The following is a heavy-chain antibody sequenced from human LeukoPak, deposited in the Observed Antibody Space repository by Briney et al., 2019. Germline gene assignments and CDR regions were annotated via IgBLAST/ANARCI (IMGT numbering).Heavy chain of an antibody. CDR2: ISSSSSYI. V-gene: IGHV3-21*01. Sequence: GGSLRLSCAASGFTSSSYSMNWVRQAPGKGLEWVSSISSSSSYIYYADSVKGRFTISRDNAKNSLYLQMNSLRAEDTAVYYCARESAMIVDYWGQGTLVTVSS. CDR3: ARESAMIVDY. J-gene: IGHJ4*02. D-gene: IGHD3-22*01. CDR1: GFTSSSYS.